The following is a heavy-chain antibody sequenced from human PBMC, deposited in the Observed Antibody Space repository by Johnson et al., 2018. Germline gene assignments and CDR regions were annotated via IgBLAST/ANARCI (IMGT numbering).Heavy chain of an antibody. J-gene: IGHJ6*02. D-gene: IGHD5-18*01. V-gene: IGHV3-7*01. CDR1: GFTFINYW. Sequence: VRLVQSGGGLVQPGGSLRLSCAASGFTFINYWMSWVRQAPGKGLEWVANIKQDGSEKYCVDSVKGRFTISRDNAKNSLYLKMDSLRAEDKAVYYCAVDTAMVTHYYGMDVWGQGTTVTVSS. CDR2: IKQDGSEK. CDR3: AVDTAMVTHYYGMDV.